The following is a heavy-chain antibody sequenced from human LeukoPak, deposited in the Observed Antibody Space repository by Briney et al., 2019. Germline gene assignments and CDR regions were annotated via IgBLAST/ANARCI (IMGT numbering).Heavy chain of an antibody. CDR3: ARNAGSYFEFAP. CDR2: ISGNSGKT. CDR1: GYTFSTYG. D-gene: IGHD1-26*01. Sequence: GASVKVSCKTSGYTFSTYGLSWVCQAPGQGLEWMGWISGNSGKTHYAQKFQDRVTLTTDTSSTTAFMELRSLRSDDTAMYYCARNAGSYFEFAPWGQGTLVTVSS. V-gene: IGHV1-18*01. J-gene: IGHJ5*02.